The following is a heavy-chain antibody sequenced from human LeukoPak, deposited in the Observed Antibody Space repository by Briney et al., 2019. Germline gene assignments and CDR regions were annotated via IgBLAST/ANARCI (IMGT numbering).Heavy chain of an antibody. CDR3: AKDRSSAITMIVVVITVFDY. V-gene: IGHV3-23*01. Sequence: PGGSLRLSCVASGFTFSSYAMSWVRQAPGKGLEWVSAISGSGGSTYYADSVKGRFTISRDNSKNTLYLQMNSLRAEDTAVYYCAKDRSSAITMIVVVITVFDYWGQGTLVTVSS. CDR2: ISGSGGST. D-gene: IGHD3-22*01. J-gene: IGHJ4*02. CDR1: GFTFSSYA.